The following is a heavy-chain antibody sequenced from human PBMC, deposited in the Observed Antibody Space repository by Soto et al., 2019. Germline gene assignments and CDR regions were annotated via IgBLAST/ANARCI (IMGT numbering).Heavy chain of an antibody. CDR1: GGTFSSYA. CDR3: ARAGSGYSYGRTPYYYYGMDV. D-gene: IGHD5-18*01. V-gene: IGHV1-69*13. CDR2: IIPIFGTA. J-gene: IGHJ6*02. Sequence: GASVKVSCKASGGTFSSYAISWVRQAPGQGLEWMGGIIPIFGTANYAQKFQGRVTITADESTSTAYMELSSLRSEDTAVYYCARAGSGYSYGRTPYYYYGMDVWGQGTTVTVSS.